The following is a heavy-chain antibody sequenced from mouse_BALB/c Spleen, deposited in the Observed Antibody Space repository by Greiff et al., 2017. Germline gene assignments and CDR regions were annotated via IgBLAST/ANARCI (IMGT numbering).Heavy chain of an antibody. V-gene: IGHV3-5*02. CDR1: GISITTGNYR. J-gene: IGHJ2*01. D-gene: IGHD1-1*01. CDR3: ARDGITTVKTDYFDY. Sequence: EVKLEESGPGLVKPSQTVSLTCTVTGISITTGNYRWSWIRQFPGHKLEWIGYIYYSGTITYNPSLTSRTTITRDTSKNQFFLEMNSLTAEDTATYYCARDGITTVKTDYFDYWGQGTTLTVSS. CDR2: IYYSGTI.